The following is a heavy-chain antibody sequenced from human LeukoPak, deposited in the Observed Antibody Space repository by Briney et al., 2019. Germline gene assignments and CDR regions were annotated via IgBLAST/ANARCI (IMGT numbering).Heavy chain of an antibody. D-gene: IGHD6-6*01. Sequence: ASVKVSCKASGYTFTGYYMHWVRQAPGQGLEWMGWINPSSGGTNYAQKFQGRVTMTRDTSISTAYMELSRLRSDDTAVYYCAKTDSSSLGFWGQGTLVTVSS. CDR3: AKTDSSSLGF. J-gene: IGHJ4*02. CDR2: INPSSGGT. V-gene: IGHV1-2*02. CDR1: GYTFTGYY.